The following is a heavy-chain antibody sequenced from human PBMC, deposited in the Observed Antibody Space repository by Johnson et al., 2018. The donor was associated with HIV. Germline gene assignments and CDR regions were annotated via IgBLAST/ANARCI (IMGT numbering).Heavy chain of an antibody. CDR3: ARDSSSWRPSGAFDI. V-gene: IGHV3-30-3*01. Sequence: QVQLVESGGGVVQPGTSLRLSCAASGFTFSYYAIFWVRQAPGKGLEWVAVISHDGSNKYYADSVKGRFTISRDNSKNTLYLQMNSLRAEDTAVYYCARDSSSWRPSGAFDIWGQGTMVTVSS. D-gene: IGHD6-13*01. CDR1: GFTFSYYA. J-gene: IGHJ3*02. CDR2: ISHDGSNK.